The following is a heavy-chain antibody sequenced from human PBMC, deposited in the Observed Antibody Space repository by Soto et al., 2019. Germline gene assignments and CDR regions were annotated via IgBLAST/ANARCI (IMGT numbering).Heavy chain of an antibody. Sequence: KPWETLSLTCTVSGGSLSSYYWSWIRQPAGKGLDWIGRIYTSGNTDYNPSLKSRVTMSLDASRNQFSLKLSSVTAADTAIYYCARDGVGPHGMDVWGQGTAVTVSS. J-gene: IGHJ6*02. CDR3: ARDGVGPHGMDV. CDR1: GGSLSSYY. D-gene: IGHD2-8*01. V-gene: IGHV4-4*07. CDR2: IYTSGNT.